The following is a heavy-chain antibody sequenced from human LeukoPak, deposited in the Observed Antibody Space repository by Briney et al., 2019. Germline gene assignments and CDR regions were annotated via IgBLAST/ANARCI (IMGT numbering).Heavy chain of an antibody. CDR2: IRYDGGNK. V-gene: IGHV3-30*02. Sequence: PGGSLRLSCAASGFTFSSYGMHWVRQAPGKGLEWVAFIRYDGGNKYYADSVKGRFTISRDNSKNTLYLQMNSPRAEDTAVYYCAKDTTPPKAGFDPWGQGTLVTVSS. CDR3: AKDTTPPKAGFDP. D-gene: IGHD1-14*01. J-gene: IGHJ5*02. CDR1: GFTFSSYG.